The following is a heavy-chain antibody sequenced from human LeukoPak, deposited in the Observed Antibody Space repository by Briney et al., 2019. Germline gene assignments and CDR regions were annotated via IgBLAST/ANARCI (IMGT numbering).Heavy chain of an antibody. V-gene: IGHV4-59*12. Sequence: SETLSLTCTVSGGSISSYYWSWIRQPPGKGLEWIGSIYYSGSTYYNPSLKSRVTISVDTSKNQFSLKLSSVTAADTAVYYCARAASWELPYFDYWGQGTLVTVSS. CDR2: IYYSGST. J-gene: IGHJ4*02. CDR3: ARAASWELPYFDY. D-gene: IGHD1-26*01. CDR1: GGSISSYY.